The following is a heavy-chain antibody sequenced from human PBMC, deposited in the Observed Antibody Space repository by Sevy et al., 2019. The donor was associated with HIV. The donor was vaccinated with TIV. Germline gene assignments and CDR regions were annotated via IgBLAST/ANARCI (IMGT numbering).Heavy chain of an antibody. Sequence: GGSLRLSCVASGFTFSDPWMSWVRQAPGKGLEWVGRIKSKIDGGKRDYAAPVKGRFSISRDNSKNKLYLKMNSLKTENTGVYYCATYPSLSFPMMGVADGGMDVWGQGTTVTVSS. CDR3: ATYPSLSFPMMGVADGGMDV. CDR2: IKSKIDGGKR. J-gene: IGHJ6*02. CDR1: GFTFSDPW. D-gene: IGHD3-22*01. V-gene: IGHV3-15*01.